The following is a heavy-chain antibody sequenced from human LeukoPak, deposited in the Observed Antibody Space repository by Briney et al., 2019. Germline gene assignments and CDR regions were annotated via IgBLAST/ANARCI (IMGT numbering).Heavy chain of an antibody. CDR2: TFYDGSNK. D-gene: IGHD1-1*01. V-gene: IGHV3-33*01. J-gene: IGHJ5*02. CDR1: GFNFGSYG. Sequence: GGSLRLSCVASGFNFGSYGMHWVRQAPDKGLEWVAFTFYDGSNKFYEDSVKGRFTIYRDNPKNTVYLEMNSLRDEDTAVYYCARGSNEHAAALDPWGQGTLVIVSS. CDR3: ARGSNEHAAALDP.